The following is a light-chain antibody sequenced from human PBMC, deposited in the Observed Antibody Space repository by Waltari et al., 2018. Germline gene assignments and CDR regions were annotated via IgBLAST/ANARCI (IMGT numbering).Light chain of an antibody. CDR3: QQYNRWPPIT. CDR1: QAISDN. V-gene: IGKV3-15*01. CDR2: RSS. Sequence: EVVMTQSPDLLSVSPGERATRSCRASQAISDNLAWYQHKPGQPPRLLIYRSSARATGVPARFRGSGSGTDFTLTISSLQSEDSAVYYCQQYNRWPPITFGQGTRLEIK. J-gene: IGKJ5*01.